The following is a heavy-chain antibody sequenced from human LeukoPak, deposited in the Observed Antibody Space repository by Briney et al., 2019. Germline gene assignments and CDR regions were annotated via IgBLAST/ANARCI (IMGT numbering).Heavy chain of an antibody. J-gene: IGHJ6*02. Sequence: KTSQTLSLTCTVSGGSISSGDYYWSWILQPPGKGLEWIGYIYYSGSTYYNPSLKSRVTISVDTSKNQFSLKLSSVTAADTAVYYCARDLGYYDSSGYYYYYYGMDVWGQGTTVTVSS. V-gene: IGHV4-30-4*01. CDR2: IYYSGST. CDR1: GGSISSGDYY. D-gene: IGHD3-22*01. CDR3: ARDLGYYDSSGYYYYYYGMDV.